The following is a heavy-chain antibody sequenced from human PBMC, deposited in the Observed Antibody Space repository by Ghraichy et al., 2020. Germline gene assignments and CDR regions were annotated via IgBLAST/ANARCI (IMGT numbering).Heavy chain of an antibody. D-gene: IGHD3-3*01. Sequence: GGSLRLSCAASGFTFSSYWMSWVRHAPGKGLEWVANIKQDGSEKYYVDSVKCRFTIHRDNAKNSLYLQMNSLRAEDTAVYYCARPPRITIFGVVIKAPVRYFDLWDRGTLVTVAS. CDR1: GFTFSSYW. V-gene: IGHV3-7*03. CDR3: ARPPRITIFGVVIKAPVRYFDL. CDR2: IKQDGSEK. J-gene: IGHJ2*01.